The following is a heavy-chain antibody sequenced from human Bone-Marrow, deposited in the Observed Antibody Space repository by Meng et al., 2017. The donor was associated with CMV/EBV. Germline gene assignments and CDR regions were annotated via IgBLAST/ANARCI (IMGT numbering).Heavy chain of an antibody. V-gene: IGHV1-2*02. D-gene: IGHD6-6*01. CDR3: AREYTNSSAHLGDYFDY. J-gene: IGHJ4*02. CDR1: GYTFTSYA. CDR2: INPNSGGT. Sequence: ASVKVSCKASGYTFTSYAMHWVRQAPGQRLEWMGWINPNSGGTNYAQKFQGRVTISVDTSKNQFSLNLTSVTAADTAVYYCAREYTNSSAHLGDYFDYWGQGTLVTVSS.